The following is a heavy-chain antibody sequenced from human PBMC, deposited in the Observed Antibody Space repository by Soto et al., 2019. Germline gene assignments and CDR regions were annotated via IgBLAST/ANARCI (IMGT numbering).Heavy chain of an antibody. CDR1: GGTFNNYG. Sequence: QVQLVQSGAEVKKPGSSVKVSCKASGGTFNNYGMGWVRQAPGQGLAGMGGIIPMIPRTNYAQKFQGRVTLTADASRSTAYMELRSLRSEDTAVYYCASWDYDVLTGYSYDDWGQGTLVTVSS. V-gene: IGHV1-69*01. CDR2: IIPMIPRT. D-gene: IGHD3-9*01. CDR3: ASWDYDVLTGYSYDD. J-gene: IGHJ4*02.